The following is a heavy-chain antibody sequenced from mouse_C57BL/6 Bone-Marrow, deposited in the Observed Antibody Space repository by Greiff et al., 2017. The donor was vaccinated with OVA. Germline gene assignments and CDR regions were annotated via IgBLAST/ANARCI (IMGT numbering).Heavy chain of an antibody. CDR1: GFTFSSYG. CDR2: ISSGGSYT. Sequence: DVKLVESGGDLVKPGGSLKLSCAASGFTFSSYGMSWVRQTPDKRLEWVATISSGGSYTYYPDSVKGRFTISRDNAKNTLYLQMSSLNSENTAMYYCARLPRGYWGKGTTLTVSS. V-gene: IGHV5-6*02. J-gene: IGHJ2*01. CDR3: ARLPRGY.